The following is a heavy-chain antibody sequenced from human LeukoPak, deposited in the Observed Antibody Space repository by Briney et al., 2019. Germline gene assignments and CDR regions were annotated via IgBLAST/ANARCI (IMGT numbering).Heavy chain of an antibody. J-gene: IGHJ4*02. Sequence: GGSLRLSCAASGFAFSSYAMSWVRQAPGKGLEWVSAISGSGGSTYYADSVKGRFTISRDDSKNTLYLQMNSLRAEDTAVYYCAKAGEDYVWGSYDYWGQGTLVTVSS. CDR2: ISGSGGST. D-gene: IGHD3-16*01. CDR3: AKAGEDYVWGSYDY. V-gene: IGHV3-23*01. CDR1: GFAFSSYA.